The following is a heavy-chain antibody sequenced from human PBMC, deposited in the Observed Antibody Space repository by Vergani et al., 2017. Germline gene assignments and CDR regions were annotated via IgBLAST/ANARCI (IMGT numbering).Heavy chain of an antibody. D-gene: IGHD6-13*01. CDR1: GFTFSSYA. V-gene: IGHV1-8*02. CDR3: ARGGGSSWYRALFDY. J-gene: IGHJ4*02. CDR2: MNPNSGNT. Sequence: QVQLVESGGGVVQPGRSLRLSCAASGFTFSSYAISWVRQAPGQGLEWMGWMNPNSGNTGYAQKFQGRVTMTRNTSISTAYMELSSLRSEDTAVYYCARGGGSSWYRALFDYWGQGTLVTVSS.